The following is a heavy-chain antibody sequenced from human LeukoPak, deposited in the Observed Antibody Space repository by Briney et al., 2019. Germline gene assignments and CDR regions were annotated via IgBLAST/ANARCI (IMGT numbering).Heavy chain of an antibody. J-gene: IGHJ6*03. CDR2: IYYSGST. V-gene: IGHV4-59*01. Sequence: PSETLSLTCTVSGGSISSYYWSWIRQPPGKGLEWIGYIYYSGSTNHNPSLKSRVTISVDTSKNQFSLKLSSVTAADTAVYYCARAVYYMDVWGKGTTVTVSS. CDR1: GGSISSYY. CDR3: ARAVYYMDV.